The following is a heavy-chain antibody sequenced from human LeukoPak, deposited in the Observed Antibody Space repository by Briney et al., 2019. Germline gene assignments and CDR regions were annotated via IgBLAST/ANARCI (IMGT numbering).Heavy chain of an antibody. V-gene: IGHV1-8*01. D-gene: IGHD3-3*01. CDR3: VRSRGYDFWSGYHHWFDP. J-gene: IGHJ5*02. Sequence: ASVKVSCKASGYTFTSYDINWVRQATGQGLEWMGWMNPNSGNTGYAQKFQGRVTMTRNTSISTAYMELSSLRSEDTAVYYCVRSRGYDFWSGYHHWFDPWGQGTLVTVSS. CDR2: MNPNSGNT. CDR1: GYTFTSYD.